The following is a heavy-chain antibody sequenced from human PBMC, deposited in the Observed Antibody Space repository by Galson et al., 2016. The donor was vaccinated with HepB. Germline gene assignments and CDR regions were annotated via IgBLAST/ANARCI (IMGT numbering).Heavy chain of an antibody. CDR1: GYRFPTYG. J-gene: IGHJ4*02. V-gene: IGHV1-18*04. CDR3: ARDVQFRFDY. CDR2: ISANSGNT. Sequence: SVKVSCKASGYRFPTYGISWMRRAPGQGLEWLGWISANSGNTIYAQKFQDRVTMTRDTSASTVYMDLRSLRSDDTAVYYCARDVQFRFDYWGQGTLVTVSS. D-gene: IGHD4-11*01.